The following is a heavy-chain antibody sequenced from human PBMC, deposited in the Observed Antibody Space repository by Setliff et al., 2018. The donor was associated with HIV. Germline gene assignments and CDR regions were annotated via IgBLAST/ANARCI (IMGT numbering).Heavy chain of an antibody. D-gene: IGHD3-22*01. V-gene: IGHV4-34*01. J-gene: IGHJ5*02. CDR2: VTHSGTT. CDR3: ASRVYYYDESAILREEGFVP. CDR1: GGSFSGFY. Sequence: SETLSLTCAVYGGSFSGFYWTFIRQSPGKGLEWIGEVTHSGTTTYDPSLKSRITISVDTSKNQFSLNLSSVTAADTAVYYCASRVYYYDESAILREEGFVPWGQGTLVTVSS.